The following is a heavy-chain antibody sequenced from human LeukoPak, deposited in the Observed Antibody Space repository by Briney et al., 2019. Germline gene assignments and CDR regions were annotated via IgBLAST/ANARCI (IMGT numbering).Heavy chain of an antibody. D-gene: IGHD3-9*01. V-gene: IGHV1-8*01. CDR1: GYTFTSYD. J-gene: IGHJ4*02. CDR3: ARDYDILTGYYAGDY. Sequence: GASVKVSCKASGYTFTSYDINWVRQATGQGLEWMGWMNPNSGNTGYAQKFQGRVTMARNTSISTAYMELSRLRSDDTAVYYCARDYDILTGYYAGDYWGQGTLVTVSS. CDR2: MNPNSGNT.